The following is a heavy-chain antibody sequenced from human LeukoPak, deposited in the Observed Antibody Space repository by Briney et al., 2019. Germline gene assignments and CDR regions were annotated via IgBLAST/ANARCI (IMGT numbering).Heavy chain of an antibody. CDR3: AKGPTATAFDWYFDL. CDR2: FSGSGGST. Sequence: GGSLRLSCAASGFTFRSNAMSWVGQAPGRGLGGGSAFSGSGGSTYYADSVKGRFTISRDNSKNTLYLQMNSLRAEDTAVYYCAKGPTATAFDWYFDLWGRGTLVTVSS. V-gene: IGHV3-23*01. D-gene: IGHD5-24*01. CDR1: GFTFRSNA. J-gene: IGHJ2*01.